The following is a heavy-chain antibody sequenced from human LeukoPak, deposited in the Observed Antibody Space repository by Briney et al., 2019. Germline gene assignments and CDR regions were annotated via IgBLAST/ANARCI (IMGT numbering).Heavy chain of an antibody. J-gene: IGHJ4*02. D-gene: IGHD3-9*01. CDR3: AKGSYFDWLLAFDF. Sequence: GGSLRLSCAASGFTFSSYAMSWVRQTPGKGLEWVSAISGGGARTNYADSVKGRFTISRDNSKNTLYLQMNSLRAEDTAVYYCAKGSYFDWLLAFDFWGQGTLVTVSS. CDR1: GFTFSSYA. CDR2: ISGGGART. V-gene: IGHV3-23*01.